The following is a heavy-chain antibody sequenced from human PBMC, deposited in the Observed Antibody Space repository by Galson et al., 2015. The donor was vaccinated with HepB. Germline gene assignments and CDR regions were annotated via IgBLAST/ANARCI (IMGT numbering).Heavy chain of an antibody. J-gene: IGHJ4*02. CDR1: GDTFSRFS. D-gene: IGHD3-16*02. CDR3: ARGTTPYDYIWGSYRAFDY. V-gene: IGHV1-69*10. CDR2: IIPALDIV. Sequence: SVKVSCKASGDTFSRFSISWVRQAPGQGLEWMGGIIPALDIVKCTQKFQGRVTITADKSTSTAFMEVNSLRSGDTALYYCARGTTPYDYIWGSYRAFDYWGQGTLVTVSS.